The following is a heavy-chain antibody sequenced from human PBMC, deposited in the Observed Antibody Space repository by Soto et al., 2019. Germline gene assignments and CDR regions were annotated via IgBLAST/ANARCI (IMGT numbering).Heavy chain of an antibody. CDR2: ISYDGSDK. CDR1: GFTFSNYA. V-gene: IGHV3-30*04. J-gene: IGHJ4*02. D-gene: IGHD6-19*01. Sequence: PGGSLRLSCAASGFTFSNYAMHWVRQAPGKGLEWVAVISYDGSDKYYADSVKGRFTISRDNSKNTLHLQVNSLRAEDTAVYYCARVHSRGWYVPLDYWGQGSLVTVSS. CDR3: ARVHSRGWYVPLDY.